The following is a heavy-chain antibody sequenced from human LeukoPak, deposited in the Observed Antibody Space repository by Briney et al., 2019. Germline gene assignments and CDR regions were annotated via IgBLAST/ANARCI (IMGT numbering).Heavy chain of an antibody. D-gene: IGHD3-10*01. CDR3: ARGDYYPYGLSYYFDY. V-gene: IGHV4-39*07. Sequence: SETLSLTCTVSGGSISSSGYYWGWIRQPPGKGLEWIGNIYYVGSTYYNPSLNSRVTISVDTSKNQFSLKLSSVTAADTAVYYCARGDYYPYGLSYYFDYWGQGTLVTVSS. CDR1: GGSISSSGYY. CDR2: IYYVGST. J-gene: IGHJ4*02.